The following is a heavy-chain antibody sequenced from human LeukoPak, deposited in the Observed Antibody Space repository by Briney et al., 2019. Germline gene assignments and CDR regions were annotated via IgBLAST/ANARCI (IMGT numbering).Heavy chain of an antibody. Sequence: PSETLSLTCAVSGYSISSDNYWVWIRQPPGQGLEWTGGIYHSGSTYYNPSVKSRVTMSVDTSKNQFSLKVSSVTAADTAVYYCARAPRDSSSSNYMRRFDYWGQGTLVTVSS. V-gene: IGHV4-38-2*01. D-gene: IGHD3-22*01. J-gene: IGHJ4*02. CDR2: IYHSGST. CDR1: GYSISSDNY. CDR3: ARAPRDSSSSNYMRRFDY.